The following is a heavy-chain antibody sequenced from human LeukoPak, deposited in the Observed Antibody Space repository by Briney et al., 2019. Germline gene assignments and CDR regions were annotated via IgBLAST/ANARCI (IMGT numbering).Heavy chain of an antibody. CDR1: GGSISSYY. CDR2: IYYSGST. Sequence: SETLSLTCTVSGGSISSYYWSWIRQPPGKGLEWIGYIYYSGSTNYNPSLKSRVTISVDTSKNQFSLKLSSVTAAGTAVYYCARSTPGIAVAGTPYYFDYWGQGTLVTVSS. J-gene: IGHJ4*02. D-gene: IGHD6-19*01. CDR3: ARSTPGIAVAGTPYYFDY. V-gene: IGHV4-59*01.